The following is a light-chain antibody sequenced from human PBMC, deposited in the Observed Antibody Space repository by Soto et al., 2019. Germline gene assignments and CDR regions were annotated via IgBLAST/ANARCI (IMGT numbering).Light chain of an antibody. CDR1: QSISSN. V-gene: IGKV3-15*01. CDR2: GAS. CDR3: QQYTNWPRT. J-gene: IGKJ1*01. Sequence: EIVMTQSPATLSVSPGERATLSCRASQSISSNLAWYQQRPGQAPRLLMYGASTRATGIPARFSGSGSGTEFTLTISSLQSEDFAIYYCQQYTNWPRTFGQGTKVEI.